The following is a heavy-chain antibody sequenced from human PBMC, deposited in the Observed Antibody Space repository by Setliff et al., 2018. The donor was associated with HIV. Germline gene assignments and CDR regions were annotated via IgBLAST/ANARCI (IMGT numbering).Heavy chain of an antibody. CDR2: ISSSSSTI. V-gene: IGHV3-48*01. CDR3: ASRSDY. CDR1: GFIVTDYG. Sequence: GESLKIFCAASGFIVTDYGMTWVRQAPGKGLEWISYISSSSSTIYYADSVKGRFTISRDNAKNSLYLQMNSLRAEDTAVYYCASRSDYWGQGTLVTVSS. J-gene: IGHJ4*02.